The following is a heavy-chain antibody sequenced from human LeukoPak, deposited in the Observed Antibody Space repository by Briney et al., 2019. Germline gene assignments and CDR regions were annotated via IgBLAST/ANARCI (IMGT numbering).Heavy chain of an antibody. CDR3: ARQSGTVVTRSEFDY. Sequence: SETLSLTCTVSGGSISSSSYYWGWIRQPPGKGLEWIGSIYYSGSTYYNPSLKSRVTISVDTSKNQFSLKLSSVTAADTAVYYCARQSGTVVTRSEFDYWGQGTLVTVSS. J-gene: IGHJ4*02. D-gene: IGHD4-23*01. V-gene: IGHV4-39*01. CDR2: IYYSGST. CDR1: GGSISSSSYY.